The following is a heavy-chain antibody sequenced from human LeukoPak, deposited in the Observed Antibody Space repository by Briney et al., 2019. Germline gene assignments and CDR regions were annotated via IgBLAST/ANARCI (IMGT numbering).Heavy chain of an antibody. Sequence: AETLSLTCTVSGVSISSYYWSWIRQPPGKGLEWIADIYHSGSTYYNPSLKSRVTISADRSKNHFSLKLNSVTAADTAVYYCARELWNRQGSFDYWGQGTLVTVSS. D-gene: IGHD1-1*01. CDR2: IYHSGST. CDR3: ARELWNRQGSFDY. V-gene: IGHV4-59*12. J-gene: IGHJ4*02. CDR1: GVSISSYY.